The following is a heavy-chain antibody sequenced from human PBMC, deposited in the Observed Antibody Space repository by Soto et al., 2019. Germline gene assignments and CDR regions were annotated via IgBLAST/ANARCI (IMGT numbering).Heavy chain of an antibody. D-gene: IGHD4-4*01. CDR1: GYTFRSYG. CDR2: ISGYNGNT. V-gene: IGHV1-18*01. Sequence: ASVKVSCKASGYTFRSYGISWVRPAPGQRLEWMGWISGYNGNTHYSQKFQGKVTMTTDTSTSTAYMELRNLRSDDTAVYYCAKADSNYAGRFSYYYMDVWGTGTMVTVSS. J-gene: IGHJ6*03. CDR3: AKADSNYAGRFSYYYMDV.